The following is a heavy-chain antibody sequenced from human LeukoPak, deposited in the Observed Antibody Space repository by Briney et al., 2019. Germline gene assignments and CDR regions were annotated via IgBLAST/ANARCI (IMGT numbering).Heavy chain of an antibody. CDR2: IWYDGSNK. D-gene: IGHD4-17*01. Sequence: GGSLRLSCAASGFTFSSYGMHWVRQAPGKGLEWVAVIWYDGSNKYYADSVKGRFTISRDNSKNTLYLQMNSLRAEDTAVYYCAREGTVTTRYCYYYGMDVWGQGTTVTVSS. CDR1: GFTFSSYG. V-gene: IGHV3-33*01. J-gene: IGHJ6*02. CDR3: AREGTVTTRYCYYYGMDV.